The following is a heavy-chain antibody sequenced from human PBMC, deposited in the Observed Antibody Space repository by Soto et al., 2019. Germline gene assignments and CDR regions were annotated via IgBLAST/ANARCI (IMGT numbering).Heavy chain of an antibody. CDR1: GFTFSSYW. CDR3: ARDEVYCSSTSCYDWFDP. Sequence: PGGSLRLSCAASGFTFSSYWMHWVRQAPGKGLVWVSRINSDGSSTSYADSVKGRFTISRDNAKNTLYLQMNSLRAEDTAVYYCARDEVYCSSTSCYDWFDPWGQGTLVTVSS. D-gene: IGHD2-2*01. CDR2: INSDGSST. V-gene: IGHV3-74*01. J-gene: IGHJ5*02.